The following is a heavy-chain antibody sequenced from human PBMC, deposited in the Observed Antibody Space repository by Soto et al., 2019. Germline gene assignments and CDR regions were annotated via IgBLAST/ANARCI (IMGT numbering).Heavy chain of an antibody. D-gene: IGHD2-15*01. V-gene: IGHV3-33*01. CDR2: IWYDGSNK. J-gene: IGHJ3*02. CDR1: GFTFSSYG. CDR3: ARDGRCSGGSCFSINAFDI. Sequence: GGSLRLSCAASGFTFSSYGMHWVRQAPGKGLEWVAVIWYDGSNKYYADSVKGRFTISRDNSKNTLYLQMNSLRAEDTAVYYCARDGRCSGGSCFSINAFDIWGQGTMVTVSS.